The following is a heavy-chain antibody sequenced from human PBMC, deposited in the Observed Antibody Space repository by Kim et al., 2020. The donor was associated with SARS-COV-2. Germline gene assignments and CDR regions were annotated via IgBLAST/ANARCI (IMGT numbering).Heavy chain of an antibody. Sequence: SETLSLTCTVSGGSISSGGYYWSWIRQHPGKGLEWIGYIYYSGSTYYNPSLKSRVTISVDTSKNQFSLKLSSVTAADTAVYYCASRRYSGYGDGDYWGQGTLVTVSS. CDR2: IYYSGST. V-gene: IGHV4-31*03. CDR1: GGSISSGGYY. J-gene: IGHJ4*02. CDR3: ASRRYSGYGDGDY. D-gene: IGHD5-12*01.